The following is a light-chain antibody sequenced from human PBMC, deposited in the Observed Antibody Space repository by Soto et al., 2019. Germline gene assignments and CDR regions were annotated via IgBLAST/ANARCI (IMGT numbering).Light chain of an antibody. CDR1: SSDVGRYNY. CDR3: SSYTGTSSTLYV. CDR2: EVS. V-gene: IGLV2-14*01. J-gene: IGLJ1*01. Sequence: QSALTQPASMSGSPGQSITISCTGSSSDVGRYNYVSWYQQHPGKAPKLVISEVSNRPSGVSDRFSGSKSVNTASLTISGLQSEDEADYYCSSYTGTSSTLYVFGTGTKLTVL.